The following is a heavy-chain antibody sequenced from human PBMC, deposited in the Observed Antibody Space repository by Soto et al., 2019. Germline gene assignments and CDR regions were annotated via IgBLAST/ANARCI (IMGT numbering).Heavy chain of an antibody. J-gene: IGHJ6*02. CDR3: ARERGMYYYYGMDV. V-gene: IGHV4-34*01. Sequence: PSETLSLTCAVYGGSFSGYYWSWIRQPPGKGLEWIGEINHSGSTNYNPSLKSRVTISVDTSKNQFSLKLSSVTAADTAVYYCARERGMYYYYGMDVWGQGTTVTVSS. CDR1: GGSFSGYY. CDR2: INHSGST.